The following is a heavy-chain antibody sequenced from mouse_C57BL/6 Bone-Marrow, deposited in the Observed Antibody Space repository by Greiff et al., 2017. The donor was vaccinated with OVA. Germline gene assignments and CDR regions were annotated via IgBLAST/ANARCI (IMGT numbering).Heavy chain of an antibody. V-gene: IGHV3-8*01. CDR3: ARTPRYYGSSYGFAY. CDR2: ISYSGST. Sequence: EVQLKQSGPGLAKPSQTLSLPCSVTGYSITSDYWNWIRKFPGNKLEYMGYISYSGSTYYNPSLKSRITITRDTSKNQYYLQLNSVTTEDTATYYCARTPRYYGSSYGFAYWGQGTLVTVSA. J-gene: IGHJ3*01. D-gene: IGHD1-1*01. CDR1: GYSITSDY.